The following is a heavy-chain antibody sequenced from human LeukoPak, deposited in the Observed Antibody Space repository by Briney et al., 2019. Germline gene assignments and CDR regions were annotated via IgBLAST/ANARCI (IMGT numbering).Heavy chain of an antibody. CDR2: TYYKATSYF. J-gene: IGHJ4*02. D-gene: IGHD5-12*01. CDR1: GDSVSSNTAA. CDR3: ARDLAGFNGYAYYLDS. V-gene: IGHV6-1*01. Sequence: SQTLSLTCIISGDSVSSNTAAWNWIRQSPSIGLEWLGKTYYKATSYFDYATSVESRLTIQSDTSKNQFSMQLSSVTPEDTAVYYCARDLAGFNGYAYYLDSWGQGLLVTVS.